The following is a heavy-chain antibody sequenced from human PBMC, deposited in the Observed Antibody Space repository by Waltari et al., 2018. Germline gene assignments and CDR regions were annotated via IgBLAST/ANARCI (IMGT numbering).Heavy chain of an antibody. CDR1: GDSVSSNSAA. V-gene: IGHV6-1*01. J-gene: IGHJ5*02. CDR3: ARDSVSDQPLLYGGLEGFDP. D-gene: IGHD2-2*02. CDR2: TYYRSKWYN. Sequence: QVQLQQSGPGLVKPSQTLSLTCAISGDSVSSNSAAWNWIRQSPSRGLEWLGRTYYRSKWYNDYAVSVKSRITINPDTSKNQFSLQLNAVTPEDTAVYYCARDSVSDQPLLYGGLEGFDPWGQGTLVTVSS.